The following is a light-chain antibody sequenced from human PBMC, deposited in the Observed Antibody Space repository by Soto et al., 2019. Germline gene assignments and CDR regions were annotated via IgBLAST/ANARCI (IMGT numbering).Light chain of an antibody. V-gene: IGKV1-33*01. CDR3: QQFADLPFT. CDR2: AAS. Sequence: DIQMTQSPSSLSVSIGGRVTISCQATRDIAESLSWYQHRPGKAPKLLIYAASNLETGVPSRFSGGGSETNFTFTITNLQPEDVETHYCQQFADLPFTLAPGTKVDIK. J-gene: IGKJ3*01. CDR1: RDIAES.